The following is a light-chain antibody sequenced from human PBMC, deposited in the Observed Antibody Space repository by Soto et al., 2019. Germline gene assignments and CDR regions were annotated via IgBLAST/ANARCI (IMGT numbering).Light chain of an antibody. V-gene: IGKV1-39*01. CDR1: QSIARY. CDR3: QQSHSTPIT. Sequence: DIQMTQSPSSLSASVGDRVTMTCRASQSIARYLNWYQQKPGKGPKLLMYAASNLQSGVPSRFSGSGSGTDFTLTISSLQPEDVATYYCQQSHSTPITFGQGTRLEIK. J-gene: IGKJ5*01. CDR2: AAS.